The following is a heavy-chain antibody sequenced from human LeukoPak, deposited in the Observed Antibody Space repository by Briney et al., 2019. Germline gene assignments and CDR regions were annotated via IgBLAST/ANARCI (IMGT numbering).Heavy chain of an antibody. V-gene: IGHV1-24*01. CDR1: GYTLTELS. CDR2: FDPEDGET. CDR3: ARVSQAGRGYSYGSLVYYFDY. D-gene: IGHD5-18*01. Sequence: ASVKVSCKVSGYTLTELSMHWVRQAPGEGLEWMGGFDPEDGETIYAQKFQGRVTMTEDTSTDTAYMELSSLRSEDTAVYYCARVSQAGRGYSYGSLVYYFDYWGQGTLVTVSS. J-gene: IGHJ4*02.